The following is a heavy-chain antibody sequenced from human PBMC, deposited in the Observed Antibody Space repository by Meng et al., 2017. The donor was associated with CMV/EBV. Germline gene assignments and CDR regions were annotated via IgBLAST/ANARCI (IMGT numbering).Heavy chain of an antibody. Sequence: GESLKISCAASGFTFSSYAMHWVRQAPGKGLEWVAVISYDGSNKYYADSVKGRFTISRDNSKNTLFLQMNSLRGEDTAMYYCARVFQAGSSPSMVFQHWGQGTLVTVPQ. V-gene: IGHV3-30*04. D-gene: IGHD1-26*01. CDR3: ARVFQAGSSPSMVFQH. CDR1: GFTFSSYA. J-gene: IGHJ1*01. CDR2: ISYDGSNK.